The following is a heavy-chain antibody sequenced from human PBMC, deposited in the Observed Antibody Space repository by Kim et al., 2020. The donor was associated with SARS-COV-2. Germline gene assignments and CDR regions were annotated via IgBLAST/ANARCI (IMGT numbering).Heavy chain of an antibody. CDR1: GFTFSSYS. CDR2: ISSSSSTI. D-gene: IGHD6-13*01. V-gene: IGHV3-48*02. Sequence: GGSLRLSCAASGFTFSSYSMNWVRQAPGKGLEWVSYISSSSSTIYYADSVKGRFTISRDNAKNSLYLQMNSLRDEDTAVYYCARSVLARIAAAGWGRSRLNYGMDVWGQGTTVTVSS. J-gene: IGHJ6*02. CDR3: ARSVLARIAAAGWGRSRLNYGMDV.